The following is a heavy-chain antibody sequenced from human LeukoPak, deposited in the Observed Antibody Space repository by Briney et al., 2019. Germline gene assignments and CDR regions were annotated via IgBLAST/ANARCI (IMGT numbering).Heavy chain of an antibody. J-gene: IGHJ4*02. CDR2: ISYDGSNK. D-gene: IGHD3-10*01. CDR1: GFTFSSYG. Sequence: PGGSLRLSCAASGFTFSSYGMHWVRQAPGKGLEWVAVISYDGSNKYYADSVKGRFTISRDNSKKTLYLQMNSLRAEDTAVYYCAKEGVQGSGYFDYWGQGTLVTVSS. CDR3: AKEGVQGSGYFDY. V-gene: IGHV3-30*18.